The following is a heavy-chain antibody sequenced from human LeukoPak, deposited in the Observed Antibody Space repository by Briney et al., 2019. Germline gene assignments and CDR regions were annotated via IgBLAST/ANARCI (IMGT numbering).Heavy chain of an antibody. CDR1: GFTFTSHD. CDR2: MNPNSGNT. CDR3: ARTYYDFWSGYLRADYYYYGMDV. D-gene: IGHD3-3*01. J-gene: IGHJ6*02. Sequence: ASVKVSCKASGFTFTSHDFNWVRQAPGQGLEWMGWMNPNSGNTGYAQKFQGRVTITADESTSTAYMELSSLRSEDTAVYYCARTYYDFWSGYLRADYYYYGMDVWGQGTTVTVSS. V-gene: IGHV1-8*01.